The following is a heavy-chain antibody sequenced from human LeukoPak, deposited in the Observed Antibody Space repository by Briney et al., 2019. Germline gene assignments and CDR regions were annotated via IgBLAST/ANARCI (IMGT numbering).Heavy chain of an antibody. D-gene: IGHD3-10*01. J-gene: IGHJ4*02. V-gene: IGHV3-NL1*01. CDR3: AKDDRAGGGIMVQGVIPIPDY. CDR2: SX. Sequence: SXYYAVSVKGRFTISRDNSKNTLYLQMNSLRAEDTAVYYCAKDDRAGGGIMVQGVIPIPDYWGQGTLVTVSS.